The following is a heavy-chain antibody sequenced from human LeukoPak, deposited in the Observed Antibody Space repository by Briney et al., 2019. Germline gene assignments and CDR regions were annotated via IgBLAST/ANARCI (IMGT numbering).Heavy chain of an antibody. CDR3: ARVRKEGPYSSAGDFDY. CDR1: GGSISSYY. J-gene: IGHJ4*01. CDR2: VYYSGST. V-gene: IGHV4-59*01. Sequence: SEPLSLTCSVSGGSISSYYWSWLRQPPGKGLEWIGHVYYSGSTNYNPSLRSRVSMSVDTSKNHFSLNLSSVLAADTAVYFCARVRKEGPYSSAGDFDYWGHGILVTVSS. D-gene: IGHD6-25*01.